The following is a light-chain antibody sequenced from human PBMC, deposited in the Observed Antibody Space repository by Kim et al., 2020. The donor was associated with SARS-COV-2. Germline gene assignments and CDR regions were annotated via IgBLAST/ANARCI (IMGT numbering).Light chain of an antibody. Sequence: FPGERATLSCRASQSVSSSYLTWYQQKPGQAPRLLIYGASSRATGIQDRFSGSGSGTDFTLTISRLEPEDFAVYYCQQYGGSPIYTFGQGTKLEI. CDR2: GAS. V-gene: IGKV3-20*01. CDR3: QQYGGSPIYT. J-gene: IGKJ2*01. CDR1: QSVSSSY.